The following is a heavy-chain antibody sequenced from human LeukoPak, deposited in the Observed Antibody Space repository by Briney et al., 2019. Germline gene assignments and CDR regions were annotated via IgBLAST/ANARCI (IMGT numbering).Heavy chain of an antibody. CDR3: ARGSGYCSGGSCDAFDI. CDR1: GGSISSYY. J-gene: IGHJ3*02. Sequence: PSETLSLTCTVSGGSISSYYWSWIRQPPGKGLEWIGYIYYSGSTNYNPSLKSRVTISVDTSKNQFSLKLSSVTAADTAVYYCARGSGYCSGGSCDAFDIWGQGTMVTVSS. CDR2: IYYSGST. D-gene: IGHD2-15*01. V-gene: IGHV4-59*08.